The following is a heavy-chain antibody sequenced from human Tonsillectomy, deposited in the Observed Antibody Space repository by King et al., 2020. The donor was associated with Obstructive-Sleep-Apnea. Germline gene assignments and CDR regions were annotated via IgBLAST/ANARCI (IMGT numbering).Heavy chain of an antibody. Sequence: TLKESGPVLVKPTETLTLTCTVSGFSLSNARMGVSWIRQPPGKALEWLAHIFSNDEKYYSTSLKSRLTISKDTSKSQVVLTMTNMYPVDTATYYCARTTMVRGVITSDYWGQGTLVTVSS. CDR2: IFSNDEK. CDR3: ARTTMVRGVITSDY. V-gene: IGHV2-26*01. CDR1: GFSLSNARMG. J-gene: IGHJ4*02. D-gene: IGHD3-10*01.